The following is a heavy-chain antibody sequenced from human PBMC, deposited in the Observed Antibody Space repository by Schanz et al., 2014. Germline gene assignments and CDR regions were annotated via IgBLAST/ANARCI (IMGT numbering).Heavy chain of an antibody. J-gene: IGHJ6*03. Sequence: QVHLVQSGAEVKKPGASVKVSCKASGYNITSNDVTWVRQATGQGLEWMGWMNPNSGNTGYAQKFQGRVTMTRNASISPAYMELSSLRSEDTAVYYCARLGTGMAVAGSVIDSYYYYMDVWRGGTTVTVSS. CDR1: GYNITSND. CDR2: MNPNSGNT. D-gene: IGHD6-19*01. V-gene: IGHV1-8*01. CDR3: ARLGTGMAVAGSVIDSYYYYMDV.